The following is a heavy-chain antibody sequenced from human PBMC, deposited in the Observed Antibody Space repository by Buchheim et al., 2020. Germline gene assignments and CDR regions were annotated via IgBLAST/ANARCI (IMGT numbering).Heavy chain of an antibody. CDR2: INHSGST. D-gene: IGHD4-17*01. Sequence: QVQLQQWGAGLLKPSETLSLTCAVYGGSFSGYYWSWIRQPPGKGLEWIGEINHSGSTNYNPSLKSRVTISVDTSKNQFSLKLSSVASADTAVYYCARERLSYGDPFDYWGQGTL. CDR3: ARERLSYGDPFDY. J-gene: IGHJ4*02. CDR1: GGSFSGYY. V-gene: IGHV4-34*01.